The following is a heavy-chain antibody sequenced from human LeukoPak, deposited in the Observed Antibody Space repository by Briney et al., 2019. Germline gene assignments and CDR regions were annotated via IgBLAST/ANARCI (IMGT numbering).Heavy chain of an antibody. CDR1: GFTFSSYA. J-gene: IGHJ4*02. D-gene: IGHD5-18*01. CDR2: ISGSGGST. Sequence: GGSLRLSCAASGFTFSSYAMSWVRQAPGKGLEWVSAISGSGGSTYYADSVKGRFTISRDNSKNTLYLQMNSLRAEDTAVYYCATNTAMVVWVDHWGQGTLVTVSS. V-gene: IGHV3-23*01. CDR3: ATNTAMVVWVDH.